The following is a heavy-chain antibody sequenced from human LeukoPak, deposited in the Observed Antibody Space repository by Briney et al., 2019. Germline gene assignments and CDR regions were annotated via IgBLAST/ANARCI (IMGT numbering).Heavy chain of an antibody. CDR3: ARYLDYGGNSRVFQH. J-gene: IGHJ1*01. CDR1: GGSISSSSYY. Sequence: PSETLSLTCTFSGGSISSSSYYWTWIRQPPGKGLEWIGEINHGGSTNYNPSLKSRVTISIDTPKNQFSLKLSSVAAADTAVYYCARYLDYGGNSRVFQHWGQGTLVTVSS. D-gene: IGHD4-23*01. CDR2: INHGGST. V-gene: IGHV4-39*07.